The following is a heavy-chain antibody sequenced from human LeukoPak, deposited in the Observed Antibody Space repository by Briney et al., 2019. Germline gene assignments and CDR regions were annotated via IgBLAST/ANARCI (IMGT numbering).Heavy chain of an antibody. J-gene: IGHJ3*02. CDR3: ARKNDFDI. CDR1: GGSISSDH. V-gene: IGHV4-59*01. Sequence: KTSETLSLTCTVPGGSISSDHWNWLRQPPGKGLEWLGCIYYSGSTYYNPSLKSRVTISVDMSKSQFSLRLTSVTAADTAVYYCARKNDFDIWGQGTVVTVSS. D-gene: IGHD2/OR15-2a*01. CDR2: IYYSGST.